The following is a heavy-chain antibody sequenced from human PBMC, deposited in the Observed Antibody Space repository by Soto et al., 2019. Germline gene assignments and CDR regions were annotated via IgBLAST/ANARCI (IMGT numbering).Heavy chain of an antibody. J-gene: IGHJ6*02. CDR2: INSDGTTT. Sequence: GVSLRLSCLASGFTISNYWMHWVRQAPGKGLVWVSRINSDGTTTDYADSVKGRFTISRDNAKNTLYLQMNSLRAEDTAVYYCARGFRWGMDVWGQGTTVTVSS. D-gene: IGHD3-16*02. V-gene: IGHV3-74*01. CDR1: GFTISNYW. CDR3: ARGFRWGMDV.